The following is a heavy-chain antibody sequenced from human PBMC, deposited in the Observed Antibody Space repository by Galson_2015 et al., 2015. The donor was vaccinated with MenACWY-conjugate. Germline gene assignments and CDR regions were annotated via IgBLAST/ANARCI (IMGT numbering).Heavy chain of an antibody. CDR2: VSSDWTGT. CDR1: GFTFSNYW. J-gene: IGHJ5*02. D-gene: IGHD6-6*01. Sequence: SLRLPCAASGFTFSNYWLHWCRQAPGNGLEWVSRVSSDWTGTTYADSVKGRFTISRDNAKNTLYLQMNSLRAEDTATYYCTKAAARYSTSSAFNWFDPWGQGALVTVSS. V-gene: IGHV3-74*01. CDR3: TKAAARYSTSSAFNWFDP.